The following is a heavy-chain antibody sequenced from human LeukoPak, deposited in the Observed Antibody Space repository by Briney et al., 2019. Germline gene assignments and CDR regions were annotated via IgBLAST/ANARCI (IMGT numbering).Heavy chain of an antibody. CDR1: GFSFSNYW. D-gene: IGHD3-22*01. Sequence: GGSLRLSCTASGFSFSNYWMSWVRQAPGKGLEWVASIKQDESEKYYVDSVKGRFTTSRDNSKNMLYLQMNSLRVEDTAIYYCAKVSVVAGRNAFDIWGQGTMVTVSS. V-gene: IGHV3-7*03. CDR2: IKQDESEK. J-gene: IGHJ3*02. CDR3: AKVSVVAGRNAFDI.